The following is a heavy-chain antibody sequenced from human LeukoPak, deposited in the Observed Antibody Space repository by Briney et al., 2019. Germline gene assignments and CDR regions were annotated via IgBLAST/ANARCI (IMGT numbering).Heavy chain of an antibody. CDR2: INAGNGNT. V-gene: IGHV1-3*01. J-gene: IGHJ6*02. CDR3: AREVVVPAAMYGMDV. D-gene: IGHD2-2*01. Sequence: GASVKVSCKASGYTLTSYAMHWVRQAPGQRLEWMGWINAGNGNTKYSQKFQGRVSITRDTSASTAYMELSSLRSEDTAVYYCAREVVVPAAMYGMDVWGQGTTVTVYS. CDR1: GYTLTSYA.